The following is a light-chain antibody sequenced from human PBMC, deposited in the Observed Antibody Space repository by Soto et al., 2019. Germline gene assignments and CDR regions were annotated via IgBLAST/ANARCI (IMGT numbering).Light chain of an antibody. J-gene: IGKJ1*01. CDR3: QQYNNLRP. CDR2: GAF. V-gene: IGKV3-15*01. CDR1: QSVNFN. Sequence: EIMMTQSPDNQSVSPGERATLSCRASQSVNFNLAWYQQKPGQAPRLLIYGAFTRATGIPARFSGSGSGTEFTLTISSLQSEDFAVYYCQQYNNLRPFGQVTKVDIK.